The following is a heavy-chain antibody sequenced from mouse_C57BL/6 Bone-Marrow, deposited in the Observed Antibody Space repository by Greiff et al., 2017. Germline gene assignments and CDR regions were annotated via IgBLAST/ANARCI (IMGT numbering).Heavy chain of an antibody. V-gene: IGHV1-82*01. D-gene: IGHD2-1*01. J-gene: IGHJ3*01. CDR2: IYPGDGDT. Sequence: VQVVESGPELVKPGASVKISCKASGYAFSSSWMNWVKQRPGKGLEWIGRIYPGDGDTNYNGKFKGKATLTADKSSSTAYMQLSSLTSEDSAVYFCARSGDYGNYSFAYWGQGTLVTVSA. CDR1: GYAFSSSW. CDR3: ARSGDYGNYSFAY.